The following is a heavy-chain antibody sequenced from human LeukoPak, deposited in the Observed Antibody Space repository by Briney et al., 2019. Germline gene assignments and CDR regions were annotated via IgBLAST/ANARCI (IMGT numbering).Heavy chain of an antibody. Sequence: SVKVSCKASGGTFSSYAISWVRQAPGQGLEWMGGIIPIFGTANYAQKFQGRVTITTDESTSTAYMELSSLRSKDTAVYYCARTSIVGARFDPWGQGTLVTVSS. CDR1: GGTFSSYA. J-gene: IGHJ5*02. CDR3: ARTSIVGARFDP. CDR2: IIPIFGTA. D-gene: IGHD1-26*01. V-gene: IGHV1-69*05.